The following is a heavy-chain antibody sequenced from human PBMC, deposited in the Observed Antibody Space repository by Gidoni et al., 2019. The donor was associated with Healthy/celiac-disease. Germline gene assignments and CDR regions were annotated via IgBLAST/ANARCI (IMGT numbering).Heavy chain of an antibody. CDR2: ISSSGSTI. Sequence: QVQLVESGGGLVKPGGSLRLSCAASGFTFSDYYMSWIRQAPGKGLEWVSYISSSGSTIYYADSVKGRFTISRDNAKNSLYLQMNSLRAEDTAVYYCAREIPGFGGYDFWSGYYNVRYYFDYWGQGTLVTVSS. D-gene: IGHD3-3*01. CDR3: AREIPGFGGYDFWSGYYNVRYYFDY. V-gene: IGHV3-11*01. J-gene: IGHJ4*02. CDR1: GFTFSDYY.